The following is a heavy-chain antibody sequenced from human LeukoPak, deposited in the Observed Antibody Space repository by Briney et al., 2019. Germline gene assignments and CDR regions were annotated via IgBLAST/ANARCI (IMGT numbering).Heavy chain of an antibody. CDR2: SGST. CDR3: ARDVRGVSSNFDY. D-gene: IGHD3-10*02. Sequence: SETLSLTCTVSGYSISSGYYWGWIRQPPGKGLEWIGSGSTYYNPSLKSRVTISVDTSKNQFSLKLSSVTAADTAVYYCARDVRGVSSNFDYWGQGTLVTVSS. V-gene: IGHV4-38-2*02. CDR1: GYSISSGYY. J-gene: IGHJ4*02.